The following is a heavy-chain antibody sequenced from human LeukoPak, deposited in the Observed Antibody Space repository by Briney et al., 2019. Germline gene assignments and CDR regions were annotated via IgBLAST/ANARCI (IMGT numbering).Heavy chain of an antibody. CDR1: GFTFSNYW. J-gene: IGHJ4*02. V-gene: IGHV3-74*03. CDR2: ISTDATST. Sequence: GGSLRLSCAAFGFTFSNYWMHWVRQAPGKGLVWVSGISTDATSTMYADSVRGRFTISRENAKNTVYLQMNSLRAEDTAVYYCARVSGWDPFDNWGQGTLVTISA. CDR3: ARVSGWDPFDN. D-gene: IGHD6-19*01.